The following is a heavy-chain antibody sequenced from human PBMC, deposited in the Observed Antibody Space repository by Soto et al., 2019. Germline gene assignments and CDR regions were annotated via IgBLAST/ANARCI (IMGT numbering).Heavy chain of an antibody. D-gene: IGHD2-15*01. CDR3: ARRVVAARSYYFDY. Sequence: ASVKVSCKASGYTFTSYAMHWVRQAPGQRLEWMGWINAGNGNTKYSQKFQGRVTITRDTSASTAYMELSSLRSEDTAVYYCARRVVAARSYYFDYWGQGTLVTVSS. V-gene: IGHV1-3*01. J-gene: IGHJ4*02. CDR2: INAGNGNT. CDR1: GYTFTSYA.